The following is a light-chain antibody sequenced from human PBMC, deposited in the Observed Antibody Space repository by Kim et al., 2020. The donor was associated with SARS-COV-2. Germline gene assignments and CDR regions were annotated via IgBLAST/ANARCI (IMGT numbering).Light chain of an antibody. J-gene: IGLJ2*01. CDR2: GNT. V-gene: IGLV1-40*01. CDR3: QSYDSTLSVVL. CDR1: SSNIGAVYD. Sequence: QPVLTQPPSVSGAPGQRVTISCTGSSSNIGAVYDVHWYQQLPGTAPKLLIYGNTHRPSGVPDRFSGSKSGTSASLAITGLQAEDEADYYCQSYDSTLSVVLFGGGTQLTVL.